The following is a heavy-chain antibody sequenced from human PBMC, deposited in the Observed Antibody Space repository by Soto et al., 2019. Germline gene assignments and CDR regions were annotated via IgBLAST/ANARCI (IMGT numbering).Heavy chain of an antibody. D-gene: IGHD3-10*01. CDR1: GFTFSSYA. CDR3: ARAAGGDY. J-gene: IGHJ4*02. Sequence: AGSLRLSCASSGFTFSSYAMHWVRQAPGKGLEWVAVISYDGSNKYYADSVKGRFTISRDNSKNTLYLQMNSLRAEDTAVYYCARAAGGDYWGQGTLVTVSS. CDR2: ISYDGSNK. V-gene: IGHV3-30-3*01.